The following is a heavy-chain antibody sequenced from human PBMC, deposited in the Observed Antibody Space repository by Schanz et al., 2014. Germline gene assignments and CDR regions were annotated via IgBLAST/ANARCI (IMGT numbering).Heavy chain of an antibody. J-gene: IGHJ4*02. V-gene: IGHV3-7*01. CDR3: ARDDSPSTKPFDS. CDR2: IKQDGSDK. Sequence: EVQLVESGGGLVQPWGSLRVSCAASGFTFRSYWMNWVRQAPGKGLEWVANIKQDGSDKHYVDSVKGRFTISRDNAKNSLYLQMNSLRAEDTAVYYCARDDSPSTKPFDSWGQGTLVSVSS. D-gene: IGHD2-21*01. CDR1: GFTFRSYW.